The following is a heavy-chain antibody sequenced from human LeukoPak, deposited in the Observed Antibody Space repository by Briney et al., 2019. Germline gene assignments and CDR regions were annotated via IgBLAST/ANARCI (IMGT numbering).Heavy chain of an antibody. CDR1: GFTVSSNY. CDR2: IYSGGST. Sequence: QAGGSLRLSCAASGFTVSSNYMSWVRQAPGKGLEWVSVIYSGGSTYYADSVKGRFTISRDNGKNTLYLQMNSLRAEDTAVYYCARGSTYYDSSGQVPFDYWGQGTLVTVSS. J-gene: IGHJ4*02. D-gene: IGHD3-22*01. V-gene: IGHV3-53*01. CDR3: ARGSTYYDSSGQVPFDY.